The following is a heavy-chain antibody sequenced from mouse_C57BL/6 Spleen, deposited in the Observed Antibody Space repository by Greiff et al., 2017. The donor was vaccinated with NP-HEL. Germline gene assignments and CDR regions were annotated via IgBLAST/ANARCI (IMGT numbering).Heavy chain of an antibody. J-gene: IGHJ3*01. CDR3: ARGSSSSSWFAY. D-gene: IGHD1-1*01. Sequence: QVQLQQSGAELMKPGASVKLSCKATGYTFTGYWIEWVKQRPGHGLEWIGEILPGSGSTNYNEKFKGKATFTADTSSNTAYMQLSSLTTEVSAIYYCARGSSSSSWFAYWGQGTLGTVSA. CDR2: ILPGSGST. CDR1: GYTFTGYW. V-gene: IGHV1-9*01.